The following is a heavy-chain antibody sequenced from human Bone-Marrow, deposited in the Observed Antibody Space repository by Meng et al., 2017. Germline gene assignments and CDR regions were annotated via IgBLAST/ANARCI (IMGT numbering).Heavy chain of an antibody. CDR1: GGTFSSYA. J-gene: IGHJ4*02. D-gene: IGHD3-22*01. CDR2: IIPIFGTA. V-gene: IGHV1-69*06. CDR3: ARAMKGVNYYDSSGYPLDY. Sequence: SVKVSCKASGGTFSSYAISWVRQAPGQGLEWMGGIIPIFGTANYAQKFQGRVTITADKSTSTAYMELSNLRSEDTAVYYCARAMKGVNYYDSSGYPLDYWGQGTLVTVSS.